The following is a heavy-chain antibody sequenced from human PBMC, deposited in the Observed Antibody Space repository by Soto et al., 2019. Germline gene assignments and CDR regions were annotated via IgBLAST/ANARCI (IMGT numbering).Heavy chain of an antibody. CDR3: AKDPLAYYYDSSGYPDV. CDR1: GFTFSSYG. Sequence: GGSLRLSCAASGFTFSSYGMHWVRQAPGKGLEWVAVISYDGSNKYYADSVKGRFTISRDNSKNTLYLQMNSLRAEDTAVYYCAKDPLAYYYDSSGYPDVWGQGTLVTSPQ. J-gene: IGHJ4*02. V-gene: IGHV3-30*18. D-gene: IGHD3-22*01. CDR2: ISYDGSNK.